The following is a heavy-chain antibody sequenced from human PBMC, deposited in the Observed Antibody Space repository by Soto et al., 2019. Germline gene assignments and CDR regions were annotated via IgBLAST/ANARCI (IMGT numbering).Heavy chain of an antibody. Sequence: EVQLLESGGGLGQPGGSLRLSCAASGFSFSTYVMSWVRQAPGKGLEWVSSISGSGGSTYYADSVKGRFTISRDNSKNTLYLQMNSLRAEDTAVYYCAKDATYSTSWPYYFDYWGQGTLVTVSS. CDR1: GFSFSTYV. CDR3: AKDATYSTSWPYYFDY. V-gene: IGHV3-23*01. CDR2: ISGSGGST. J-gene: IGHJ4*02. D-gene: IGHD6-13*01.